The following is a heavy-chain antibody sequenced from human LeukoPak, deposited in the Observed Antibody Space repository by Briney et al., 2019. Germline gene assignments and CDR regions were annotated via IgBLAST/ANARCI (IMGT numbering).Heavy chain of an antibody. CDR2: IYYSGST. CDR3: ARAHSIAVAADTLDY. Sequence: PSETLSLTCAVSGGSISSSNWWSWVRQPPGKGLEWIGYIYYSGSTNYNPSLKSRVTISVDTSKNQFSLKLSSVTAADTAVYYCARAHSIAVAADTLDYWGQGTLVTVSS. D-gene: IGHD6-19*01. V-gene: IGHV4-4*02. CDR1: GGSISSSNW. J-gene: IGHJ4*02.